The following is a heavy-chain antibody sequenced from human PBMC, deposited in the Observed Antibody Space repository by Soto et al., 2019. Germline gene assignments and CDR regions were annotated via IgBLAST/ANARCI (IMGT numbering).Heavy chain of an antibody. J-gene: IGHJ6*02. V-gene: IGHV3-9*01. CDR2: ISWNSGTI. Sequence: EVQLVESGGGLVQPGRSPRLSCAASGFSFDEYGMHWVRQAPGKGLEWVSGISWNSGTIGYADSVKGRFSISRDNAKKSLYLQMNSLRAEDRALYYCAKSKGGTANGMDVWGQGTTVIVSS. D-gene: IGHD2-21*02. CDR1: GFSFDEYG. CDR3: AKSKGGTANGMDV.